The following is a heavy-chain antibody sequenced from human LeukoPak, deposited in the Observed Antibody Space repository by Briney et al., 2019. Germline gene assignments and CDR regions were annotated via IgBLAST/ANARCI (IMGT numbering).Heavy chain of an antibody. Sequence: SVNVSCKASGYTFTSYGISWVRQAPGQGLEWMGGIIPIFGTANYAQKFQGGVTITTDESTSTAYMELSSLRSEDTAVYYCARDDTITIFGVDHNWFDPWGQGTLVTVSS. J-gene: IGHJ5*02. CDR1: GYTFTSYG. CDR3: ARDDTITIFGVDHNWFDP. V-gene: IGHV1-69*05. D-gene: IGHD3-3*01. CDR2: IIPIFGTA.